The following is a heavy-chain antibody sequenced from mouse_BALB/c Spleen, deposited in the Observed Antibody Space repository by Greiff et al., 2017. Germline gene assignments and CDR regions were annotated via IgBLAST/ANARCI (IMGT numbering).Heavy chain of an antibody. J-gene: IGHJ3*01. CDR2: ISSGGSYT. CDR3: TRAEFAY. V-gene: IGHV5-6-4*01. Sequence: EVKLVESGGGLVKPGGSLKLSCAASGFTFSSYTVSWVRQTPEKRLEWVATISSGGSYTYYPDSVKGRFTISRDNAKNTLYLQMSSLKSEDTAMYYCTRAEFAYWGQGTLVTVSA. CDR1: GFTFSSYT.